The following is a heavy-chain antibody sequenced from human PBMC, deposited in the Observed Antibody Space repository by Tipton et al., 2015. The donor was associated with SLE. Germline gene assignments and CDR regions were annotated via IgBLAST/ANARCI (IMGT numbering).Heavy chain of an antibody. CDR2: WSQSVGT. J-gene: IGHJ4*02. Sequence: TLSLTCTVSGYSISRGYYWGWMRQPPGKGLEWIGSWSQSVGTAYNPSLKSRVSIFADSSKSQFHLKVTSLTAADTAVYYCARDLGHGGDSDYWGQGTLVTVSS. D-gene: IGHD3/OR15-3a*01. CDR1: GYSISRGYY. CDR3: ARDLGHGGDSDY. V-gene: IGHV4-38-2*02.